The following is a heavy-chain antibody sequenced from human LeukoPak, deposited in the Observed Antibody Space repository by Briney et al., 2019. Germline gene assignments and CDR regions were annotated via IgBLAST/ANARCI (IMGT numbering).Heavy chain of an antibody. V-gene: IGHV3-74*01. D-gene: IGHD2-8*02. CDR1: GFTFSSYA. Sequence: PGGSLRLSCAASGFTFSSYAMSWVRQAPGKGLEWLSRVTSDGSDTVYADSVKGRFTISRDNARTMVYLQMSSLRLDDTATYYCATGLGHYYDYWGQGSLVTVSS. CDR2: VTSDGSDT. CDR3: ATGLGHYYDY. J-gene: IGHJ4*02.